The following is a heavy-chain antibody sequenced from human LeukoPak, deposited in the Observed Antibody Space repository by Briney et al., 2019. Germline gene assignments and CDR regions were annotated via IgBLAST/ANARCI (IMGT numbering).Heavy chain of an antibody. CDR3: ARHAIYSGGYSYWFDP. Sequence: SETLSLTCTVAGGSITSYYWSWIRQPPGKGLEWFAFVYYSGITNYNPSLKSRASISVDTSKNLCSLRLSSVTAADTAVYYCARHAIYSGGYSYWFDPWGLGTLVTVSS. V-gene: IGHV4-59*08. D-gene: IGHD1-26*01. CDR1: GGSITSYY. CDR2: VYYSGIT. J-gene: IGHJ5*02.